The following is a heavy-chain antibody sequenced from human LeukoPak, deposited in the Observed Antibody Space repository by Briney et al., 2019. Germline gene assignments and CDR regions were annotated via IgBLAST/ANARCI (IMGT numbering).Heavy chain of an antibody. J-gene: IGHJ5*02. V-gene: IGHV1-18*01. CDR1: GYTFTSYG. CDR3: ARDGFVVPAAIGFGWFDP. CDR2: ISAYNGNT. Sequence: ASVKVSCKASGYTFTSYGISWVRQAPGQGLEWMGWISAYNGNTNYAQKLQGRVTMTTDTSTSTAYMELRSLRSDDTAVYYCARDGFVVPAAIGFGWFDPWGQGTLVTVSS. D-gene: IGHD2-2*01.